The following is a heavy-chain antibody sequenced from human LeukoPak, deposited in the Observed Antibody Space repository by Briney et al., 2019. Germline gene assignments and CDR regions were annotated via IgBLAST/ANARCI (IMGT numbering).Heavy chain of an antibody. D-gene: IGHD3-10*01. Sequence: GGSLRLTCAASELHAMTWVRQGPGKGLEWVSAISRSGGSTYYADSVKGRFTISRDNAKNSLYLQMNSLRAEDTALYYCAKGLITMVRGVMGGDDYYYYYGMDVWGQGTTVTVSS. CDR3: AKGLITMVRGVMGGDDYYYYYGMDV. CDR1: ELHA. CDR2: ISRSGGST. J-gene: IGHJ6*02. V-gene: IGHV3-23*01.